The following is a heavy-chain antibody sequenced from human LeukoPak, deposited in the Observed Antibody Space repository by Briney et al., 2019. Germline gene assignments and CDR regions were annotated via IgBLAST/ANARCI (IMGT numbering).Heavy chain of an antibody. Sequence: GGSLRLSCAASGFTFSSYGMHWVRQAPGKGLEWVAFIRYDGSNKYYADSVKGRFTISRDNSKNTLYLQMNSLRAEDTAVYYCAKEYKSVVDTAYADYWGQGTLVTVSS. CDR2: IRYDGSNK. CDR3: AKEYKSVVDTAYADY. J-gene: IGHJ4*02. V-gene: IGHV3-30*02. D-gene: IGHD5-18*01. CDR1: GFTFSSYG.